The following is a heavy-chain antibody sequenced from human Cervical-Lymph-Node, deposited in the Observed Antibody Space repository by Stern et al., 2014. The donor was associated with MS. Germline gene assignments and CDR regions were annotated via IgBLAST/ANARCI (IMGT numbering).Heavy chain of an antibody. CDR3: ARDPMRGVTKTYALDV. D-gene: IGHD3-3*01. J-gene: IGHJ6*02. Sequence: VQLVESGAEVKKPGASVKVPCKASGYTFSGYYIHWVRQAPGQGLEWMGWISPNSGGTSYAQRFQGRVTMTRDTSISTAYLELSGLRSDDTAMYYCARDPMRGVTKTYALDVWGHGTTVTVS. CDR1: GYTFSGYY. CDR2: ISPNSGGT. V-gene: IGHV1-2*02.